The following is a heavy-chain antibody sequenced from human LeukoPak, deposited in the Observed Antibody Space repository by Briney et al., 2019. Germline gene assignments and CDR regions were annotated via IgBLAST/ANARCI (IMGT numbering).Heavy chain of an antibody. Sequence: PGGSLRLSCGASGFTFSSYAMHWVRHAPGKGLEWVAFISYDGSNKYYAGSVKGRFTISRDNSKNTLYLQMNSLRAEDTAVYYCARGITMIVVAAATTDAFDIWGQGTMVTVSS. J-gene: IGHJ3*02. CDR3: ARGITMIVVAAATTDAFDI. CDR1: GFTFSSYA. V-gene: IGHV3-30-3*01. CDR2: ISYDGSNK. D-gene: IGHD3-22*01.